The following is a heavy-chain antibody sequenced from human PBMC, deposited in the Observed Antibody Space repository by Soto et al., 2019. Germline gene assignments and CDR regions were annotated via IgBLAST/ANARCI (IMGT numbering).Heavy chain of an antibody. J-gene: IGHJ5*02. CDR1: VFTFSSYS. CDR3: ARDRSYDFWGGYYTNWFDP. D-gene: IGHD3-3*01. V-gene: IGHV3-48*02. CDR2: ISSSSSTI. Sequence: GGPLRFPCAASVFTFSSYSMKWFRQAPGKGLEWVSYISSSSSTIYYADSVKGRFTISRDNAKNSLYLQMNSLRDEDTAVYYCARDRSYDFWGGYYTNWFDPWGQGTLVTVSS.